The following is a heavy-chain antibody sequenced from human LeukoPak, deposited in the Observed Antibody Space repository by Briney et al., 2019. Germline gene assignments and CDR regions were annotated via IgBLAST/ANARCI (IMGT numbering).Heavy chain of an antibody. J-gene: IGHJ4*02. CDR2: LSGSGNAT. CDR3: ASQMAATSH. D-gene: IGHD5-24*01. V-gene: IGHV3-23*01. Sequence: PGGSLRLSCAASGFAFTNFAMSWVRQAPGKGLEWVSALSGSGNATYYADFVRGRFTISRDNSENILYLQMNSLLAEDTAVYFCASQMAATSHWGQGILVTVSS. CDR1: GFAFTNFA.